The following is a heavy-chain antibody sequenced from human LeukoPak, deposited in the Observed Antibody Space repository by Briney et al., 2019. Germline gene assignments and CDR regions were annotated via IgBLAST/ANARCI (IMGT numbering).Heavy chain of an antibody. V-gene: IGHV4-61*02. J-gene: IGHJ4*02. Sequence: TLSLTCTVSGASISSGSYYWNWIRQPAGKGLEWIGRIFASGSTNYNPSLKSRVTISLDTSKNQLSLKLSSVTAADTAVYYCARLVRGSYYFDYWGQGTLVTVSS. CDR1: GASISSGSYY. D-gene: IGHD1-26*01. CDR3: ARLVRGSYYFDY. CDR2: IFASGST.